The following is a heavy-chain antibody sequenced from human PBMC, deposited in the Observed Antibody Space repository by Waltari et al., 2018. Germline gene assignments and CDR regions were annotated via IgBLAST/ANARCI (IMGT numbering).Heavy chain of an antibody. Sequence: QVQLVQSGAEVKKPGSSVKVPCKASGVPSSCFPCSWVRQAPGQGLEWLGGIIPIFGTANYAQKFQGRVTITADESTSTAYMELSSLRSEDTAVYYCARVEGLGYGYFGYWGQGTLVTVSS. V-gene: IGHV1-69*01. J-gene: IGHJ4*02. CDR2: IIPIFGTA. CDR3: ARVEGLGYGYFGY. CDR1: GVPSSCFP. D-gene: IGHD2-15*01.